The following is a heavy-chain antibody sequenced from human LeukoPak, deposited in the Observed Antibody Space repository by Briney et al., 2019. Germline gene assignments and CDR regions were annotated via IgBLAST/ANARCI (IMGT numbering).Heavy chain of an antibody. D-gene: IGHD3-22*01. J-gene: IGHJ4*02. CDR2: ISDSGGGT. CDR1: GITLSNYG. V-gene: IGHV3-23*01. CDR3: AKRGVVIRVILVGFHKEAYYFDS. Sequence: AGGSLRLSCAVSGITLSNYGMSWVRQAPGKGLEWVAGISDSGGGTNYADSVKGRFTISRDNTKNTLYLQMNSLRAEDTAVYFCAKRGVVIRVILVGFHKEAYYFDSWGQGALVTVSS.